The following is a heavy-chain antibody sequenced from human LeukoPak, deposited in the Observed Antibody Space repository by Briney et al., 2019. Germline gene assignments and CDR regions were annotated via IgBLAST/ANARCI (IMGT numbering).Heavy chain of an antibody. V-gene: IGHV3-48*03. D-gene: IGHD3-10*01. CDR2: ISSSGSTI. CDR3: ARGGVRGVLLPVDY. J-gene: IGHJ4*02. CDR1: GFTFSSYE. Sequence: GGSLRLSCAASGFTFSSYEMNWVRQAPGKGLEWVSYISSSGSTIYYADSVKGRFTISRDNAKNSLYLQMNSLRAEDTAVYYCARGGVRGVLLPVDYWGQGTLVTVSS.